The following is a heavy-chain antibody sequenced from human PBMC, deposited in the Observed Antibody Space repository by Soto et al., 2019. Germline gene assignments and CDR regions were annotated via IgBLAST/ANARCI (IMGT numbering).Heavy chain of an antibody. V-gene: IGHV3-66*01. CDR2: IYSGGST. CDR3: AREVGV. Sequence: EVQLVESGGGLVQRGGSLRLSCAASGITVYNNYMSWVRQAPGKGLEWVSVIYSGGSTSYADSVKGRFTISRDGSKNTVYLQMNSLRAEDTAVYYCAREVGVWGRGTTVTVSS. CDR1: GITVYNNY. J-gene: IGHJ6*04.